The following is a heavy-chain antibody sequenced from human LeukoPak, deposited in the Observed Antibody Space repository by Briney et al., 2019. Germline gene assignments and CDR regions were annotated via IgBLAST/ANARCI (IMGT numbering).Heavy chain of an antibody. CDR2: ISSSSSYI. CDR1: GFTFSSYS. J-gene: IGHJ4*02. D-gene: IGHD3-10*01. Sequence: PGGSLRLSCAASGFTFSSYSMNWVRQAPGKGLEWVSSISSSSSYIYYADSVKGRFTISRDNAKNSLYLQMNSLRAEDTAVYYCARGDDLRGSNPLDYWGQGTLVTVSS. CDR3: ARGDDLRGSNPLDY. V-gene: IGHV3-21*01.